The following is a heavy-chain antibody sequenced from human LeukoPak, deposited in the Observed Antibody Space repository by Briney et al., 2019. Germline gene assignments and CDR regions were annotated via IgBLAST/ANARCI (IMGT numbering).Heavy chain of an antibody. V-gene: IGHV1-2*02. D-gene: IGHD6-6*01. CDR1: GHTFTGYY. CDR3: ASAIRAARTYYFDY. J-gene: IGHJ4*02. Sequence: ASVTVSCKASGHTFTGYYMHWVRQAPGPGLEWMGWINPNSGGTNYAQKFQGQVTMTRDTSISTAYMELSRLRSDDTAVYYCASAIRAARTYYFDYWGQGTLVTVSS. CDR2: INPNSGGT.